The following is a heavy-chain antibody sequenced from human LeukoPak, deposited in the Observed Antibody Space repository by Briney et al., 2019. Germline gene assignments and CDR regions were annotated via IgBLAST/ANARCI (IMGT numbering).Heavy chain of an antibody. CDR3: ARGRGVVISAFDI. D-gene: IGHD3-22*01. CDR1: GYTFTGYY. J-gene: IGHJ3*02. CDR2: TIPIFHTA. Sequence: SVKVSCKASGYTFTGYYIHWVRQAPGQGLEWVGGTIPIFHTANYAQKFQGRVTVTADESTSTAYMELSSLRSEDTAVYYCARGRGVVISAFDIWGQGTMVTVSS. V-gene: IGHV1-69*13.